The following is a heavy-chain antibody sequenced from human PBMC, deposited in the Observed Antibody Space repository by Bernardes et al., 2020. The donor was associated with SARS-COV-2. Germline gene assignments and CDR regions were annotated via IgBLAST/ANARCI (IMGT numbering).Heavy chain of an antibody. D-gene: IGHD3-3*01. V-gene: IGHV1-3*01. CDR3: ARDGGGSRAIFGVVTMYYFDS. CDR2: INAGNGNT. J-gene: IGHJ4*02. CDR1: GYTFTSYA. Sequence: ASVKVSCKASGYTFTSYAMHWVRQAPGQRLEWMGWINAGNGNTKYSQKFQGRVTIIRDTSASTAYMELSGLRSEDTAVYYCARDGGGSRAIFGVVTMYYFDSWGQGTLVTVSS.